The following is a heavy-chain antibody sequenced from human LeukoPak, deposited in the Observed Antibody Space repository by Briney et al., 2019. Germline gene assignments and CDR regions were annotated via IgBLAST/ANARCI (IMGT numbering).Heavy chain of an antibody. CDR3: ARSSYRYCTSTSCSYNWFDP. V-gene: IGHV4-39*01. Sequence: PSQTLSLTCTVSGGSVNNTSYYWGWVRQPPGKGLEWIGSVYYSGNTYYNPSLESRVTISVDTSKNQFSLKLSSVTAADTAVYYCARSSYRYCTSTSCSYNWFDPWGQGTLVAVSS. CDR2: VYYSGNT. CDR1: GGSVNNTSYY. D-gene: IGHD2-2*01. J-gene: IGHJ5*02.